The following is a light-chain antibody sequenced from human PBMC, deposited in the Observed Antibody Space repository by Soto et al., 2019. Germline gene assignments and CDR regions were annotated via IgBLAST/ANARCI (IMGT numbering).Light chain of an antibody. Sequence: QSVLTQPPSASGTPGQGTTISCSGGSSNIGTNTVTWYQQLPGTAPRLLIYSDNQRPSGVPDRFSGSKSGTSASLAISGLQSEDEADYYSAAWDVSFVVFGGGTKVTVL. J-gene: IGLJ2*01. CDR1: SSNIGTNT. CDR3: AAWDVSFVV. CDR2: SDN. V-gene: IGLV1-44*01.